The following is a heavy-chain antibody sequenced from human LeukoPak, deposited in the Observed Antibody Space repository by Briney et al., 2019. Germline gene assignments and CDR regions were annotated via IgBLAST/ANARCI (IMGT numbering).Heavy chain of an antibody. D-gene: IGHD3-10*01. Sequence: GGSLRLSCSASGFTFSDYAFNWVRQAPLQGLEWVAGLSDSGDSTYYADSVKGRFTISRDNSKNTVYLQMNSLRAEGTAIYFCAKDLIMGRVTMVGFSDSWGQGTLVTVSS. CDR1: GFTFSDYA. J-gene: IGHJ4*02. V-gene: IGHV3-23*01. CDR3: AKDLIMGRVTMVGFSDS. CDR2: LSDSGDST.